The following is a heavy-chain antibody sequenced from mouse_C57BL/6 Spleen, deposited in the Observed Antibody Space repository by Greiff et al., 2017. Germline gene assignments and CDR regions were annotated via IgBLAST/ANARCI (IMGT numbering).Heavy chain of an antibody. V-gene: IGHV1-19*01. CDR1: GYTFTDYY. CDR2: INPYNGGT. Sequence: ELQLQQSGPVLVKPGASVKMSCKASGYTFTDYYLNWVKQSHGTSLEWIGVINPYNGGTSYNQQFKGKATLTVDKPPGTASMELNRLTSEDSAVYYCARETTAYYCDYWGQGTTLTVSA. CDR3: ARETTAYYCDY. D-gene: IGHD1-2*01. J-gene: IGHJ2*01.